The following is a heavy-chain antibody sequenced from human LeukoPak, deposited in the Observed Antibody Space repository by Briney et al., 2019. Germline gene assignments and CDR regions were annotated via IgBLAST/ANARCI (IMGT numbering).Heavy chain of an antibody. J-gene: IGHJ6*02. CDR1: GFTFSSYA. Sequence: GGSLRLSCAASGFTFSSYAMHWVRQVPGKGLVWVSRIYADGTGTTYADSVKGRFTISRDNAKNTLFLQMNSLRVEDTAVYYCARAYYYGMDVWGQGTTVTVSS. CDR3: ARAYYYGMDV. V-gene: IGHV3-74*01. CDR2: IYADGTGT.